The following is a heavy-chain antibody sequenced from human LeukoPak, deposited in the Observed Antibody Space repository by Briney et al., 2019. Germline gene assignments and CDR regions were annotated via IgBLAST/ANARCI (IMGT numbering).Heavy chain of an antibody. J-gene: IGHJ4*02. CDR2: IYYSGST. CDR1: GGSISSHY. Sequence: SETLSLTCTVSGGSISSHYWSWIRQPPGKGLEWIGYIYYSGSTNYNPSLKSRVTISVDTSKNQFSLKLSSVTAADTAVYYCARGEDILTGWDYWGQGTLVTVSS. D-gene: IGHD3-9*01. V-gene: IGHV4-59*11. CDR3: ARGEDILTGWDY.